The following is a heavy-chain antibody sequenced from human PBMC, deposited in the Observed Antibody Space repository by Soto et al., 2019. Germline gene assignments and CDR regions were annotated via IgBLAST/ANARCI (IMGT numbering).Heavy chain of an antibody. CDR3: ARGPTYCSSTSCYFDS. CDR2: ISSSSSYI. D-gene: IGHD2-2*01. V-gene: IGHV3-21*01. Sequence: PGGSLRLSCAASGSTFSSYSMNWVRQAPGKGLEWVSSISSSSSYIYYADSVKGRFTISRDNAKNSLYLQMNSLRAEDTAVYYCARGPTYCSSTSCYFDSWGQGTLVTV. J-gene: IGHJ4*02. CDR1: GSTFSSYS.